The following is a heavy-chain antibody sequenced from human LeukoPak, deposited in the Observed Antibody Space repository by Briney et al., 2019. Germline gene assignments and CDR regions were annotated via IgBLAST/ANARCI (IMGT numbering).Heavy chain of an antibody. Sequence: ASEKVSCKASRYTFTNYYIHWVRQAPGQGLEWMGLINPGGDNTDYAQNFQGRVTMTRDTSTSTVYMGLSSLRSEDTAVYYCARIRDGYNDAYDIWGQGTMVTVSS. V-gene: IGHV1-46*01. J-gene: IGHJ3*02. D-gene: IGHD5-24*01. CDR1: RYTFTNYY. CDR2: INPGGDNT. CDR3: ARIRDGYNDAYDI.